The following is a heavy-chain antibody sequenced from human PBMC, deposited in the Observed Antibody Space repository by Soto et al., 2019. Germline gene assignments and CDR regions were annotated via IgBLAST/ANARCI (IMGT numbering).Heavy chain of an antibody. D-gene: IGHD5-18*01. J-gene: IGHJ3*01. Sequence: SETLSLTCAVSGDSISSNSWWSWVRQPPGKGLEWIAELFHSGSTNYNPSLRSRVTISADTSKNHFSLDLRSVTAADTAVYFCARVMIYGHRYGSSAFDVWGPGTMVTVSS. CDR1: GDSISSNSW. CDR3: ARVMIYGHRYGSSAFDV. CDR2: LFHSGST. V-gene: IGHV4-4*02.